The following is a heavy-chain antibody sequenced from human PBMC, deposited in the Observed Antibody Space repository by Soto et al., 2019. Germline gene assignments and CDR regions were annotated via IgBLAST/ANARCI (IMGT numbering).Heavy chain of an antibody. J-gene: IGHJ6*02. CDR2: IVPFFGTP. CDR3: ARAKQAAMITHYADAMDV. CDR1: GGTFGTYG. Sequence: SVKVSCKASGGTFGTYGISWVRQAPGQGLEWMGGIVPFFGTPDYAENLQGRVTITADESTSTVSMELSSLRSGDTAVYYCARAKQAAMITHYADAMDVGGQ. D-gene: IGHD5-18*01. V-gene: IGHV1-69*13.